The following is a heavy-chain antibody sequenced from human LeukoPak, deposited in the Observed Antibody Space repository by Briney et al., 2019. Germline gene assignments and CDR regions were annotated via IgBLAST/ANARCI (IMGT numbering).Heavy chain of an antibody. J-gene: IGHJ6*03. V-gene: IGHV4-59*01. Sequence: SETLSLTCTVSGGSISSYYWSWIRQPPGKGLEWVGYIYYSGSTNYNPSLKSRVTISVDTSKNQFSLKLSSVTAADTAVYYCASSPALQCYHYFYMDVWGKGTTVTVSS. CDR1: GGSISSYY. CDR3: ASSPALQCYHYFYMDV. CDR2: IYYSGST.